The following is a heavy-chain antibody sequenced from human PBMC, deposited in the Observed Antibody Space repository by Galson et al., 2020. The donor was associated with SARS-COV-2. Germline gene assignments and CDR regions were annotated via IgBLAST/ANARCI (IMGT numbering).Heavy chain of an antibody. CDR3: ERGGSGSYYTFDY. CDR2: IYHSGST. J-gene: IGHJ4*02. CDR1: GYSISSGYY. Sequence: SETLSLTCTVSGYSISSGYYWGWIRQPPGKGLEWIGSIYHSGSTYYNPSLKSRVTISVDTSKNQFSLKLSSVTAADTAVYYCERGGSGSYYTFDYWGQGTLVTVSS. D-gene: IGHD3-10*01. V-gene: IGHV4-38-2*02.